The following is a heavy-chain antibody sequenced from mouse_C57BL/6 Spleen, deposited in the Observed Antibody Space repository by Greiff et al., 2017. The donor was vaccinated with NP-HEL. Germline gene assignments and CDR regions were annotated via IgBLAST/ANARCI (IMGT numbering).Heavy chain of an antibody. Sequence: QQSGQGLEWIGEIDPSDSYTNYNQKFKCKATLTVDTSSSTAYMQLSSLTSEDAAVYYCAPYYYGSSYRYFDVWGTGTTVTVSS. J-gene: IGHJ1*03. V-gene: IGHV1-50*01. D-gene: IGHD1-1*01. CDR3: APYYYGSSYRYFDV. CDR2: IDPSDSYT.